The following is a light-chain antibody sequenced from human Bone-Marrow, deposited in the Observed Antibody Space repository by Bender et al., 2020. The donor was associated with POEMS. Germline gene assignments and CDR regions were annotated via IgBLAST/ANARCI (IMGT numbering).Light chain of an antibody. CDR2: DVN. J-gene: IGLJ3*02. CDR3: MIRHSNAWV. V-gene: IGLV2-11*01. Sequence: QSALTQPRSVSGSPGQSVTISCTGTSSDVGGYKYVSWYQQHPGKAPKVMIYDVNKRPSGVPERFSGSKSANTASLTISGLQSDDEADYYCMIRHSNAWVFGGGTKLTVL. CDR1: SSDVGGYKY.